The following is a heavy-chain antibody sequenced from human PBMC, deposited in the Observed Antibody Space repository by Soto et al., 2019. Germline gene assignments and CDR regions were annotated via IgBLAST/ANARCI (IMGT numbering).Heavy chain of an antibody. CDR1: GFTFSYYG. V-gene: IGHV3-30*18. D-gene: IGHD2-2*02. CDR2: ISYDGSRE. Sequence: GGSLRLSCTGSGFTFSYYGIHWVRQAPGKGLEWVALISYDGSREYYADSVKDRFTISRDNSKNTLYLEMNRVKPEDTAVYYCAKEIGAAAIRLDFYYYGLDVWGQGTAVTVSS. CDR3: AKEIGAAAIRLDFYYYGLDV. J-gene: IGHJ6*02.